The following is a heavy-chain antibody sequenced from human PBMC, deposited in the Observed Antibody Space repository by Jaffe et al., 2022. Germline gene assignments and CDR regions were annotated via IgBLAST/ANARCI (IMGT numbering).Heavy chain of an antibody. J-gene: IGHJ6*03. Sequence: EVQLVESGGGLVQPGGSLRLSCAASGFTFSSYEMNWVRQAPGKGLEWVSYISSSGSTIYYADSVKGRFTISRDNAKNSLYLQMNSLRAEDTAVYYCATAWDSGYGYYYYYMDVWGKGTTVTVSS. V-gene: IGHV3-48*03. CDR3: ATAWDSGYGYYYYYMDV. CDR1: GFTFSSYE. CDR2: ISSSGSTI. D-gene: IGHD5-12*01.